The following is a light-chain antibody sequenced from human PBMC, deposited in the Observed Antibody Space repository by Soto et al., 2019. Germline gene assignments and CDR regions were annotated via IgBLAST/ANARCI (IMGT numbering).Light chain of an antibody. V-gene: IGKV3-20*01. J-gene: IGKJ3*01. CDR1: QSVSSSH. CDR3: QQYGGSPPIT. CDR2: GAS. Sequence: EIVLTQSPGTLSLSPGERATLSCRASQSVSSSHLAWDQQKPGQAPRLLIYGASSSATGIPDRFSGGGSGTDFTLTISRLEPEDFAVYYCQQYGGSPPITFGPGTKVDFK.